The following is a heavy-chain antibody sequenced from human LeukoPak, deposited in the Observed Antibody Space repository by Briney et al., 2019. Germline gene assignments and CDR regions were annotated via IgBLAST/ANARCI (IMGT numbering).Heavy chain of an antibody. CDR3: ARAFSDFWSGPDY. J-gene: IGHJ4*02. D-gene: IGHD3-3*01. CDR1: GYTLIGYY. V-gene: IGHV1-2*02. Sequence: ASVKVSCKASGYTLIGYYMFWVRQAPGQGTEWMGWINPKTGGTNYAQMFQGRVTMTRDTSISTAYMELSRLTSDDTAVCYCARAFSDFWSGPDYWGQGTQVTVSS. CDR2: INPKTGGT.